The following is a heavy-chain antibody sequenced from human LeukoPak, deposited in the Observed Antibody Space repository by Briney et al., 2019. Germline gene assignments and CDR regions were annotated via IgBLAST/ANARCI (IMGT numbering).Heavy chain of an antibody. J-gene: IGHJ6*03. CDR2: ISNRGDTI. CDR1: GFTFSSYG. Sequence: GGSLRLSCAASGFTFSSYGMHWVRQAPGKGLEWVSYISNRGDTIYYADSVKGRFTISRDNAKNSLFLQMNSLGPEDTAVYYCARDPYSGNYGNYYYYYMDVWGKGTTVTISS. V-gene: IGHV3-48*04. D-gene: IGHD1-26*01. CDR3: ARDPYSGNYGNYYYYYMDV.